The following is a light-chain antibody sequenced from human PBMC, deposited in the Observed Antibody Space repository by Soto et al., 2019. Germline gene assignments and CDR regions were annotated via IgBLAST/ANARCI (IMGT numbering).Light chain of an antibody. CDR2: GAS. CDR3: QQFET. V-gene: IGKV3-20*01. CDR1: QTVGSSF. Sequence: VLTQSPATLSLSPGERATLSCRASQTVGSSFLAWYQQKRGQAPRLLIYGASNRATGIPDRFSGSGSGADFTLTINRLEPEDFAVYYCQQFETFGGGTKVEIK. J-gene: IGKJ4*01.